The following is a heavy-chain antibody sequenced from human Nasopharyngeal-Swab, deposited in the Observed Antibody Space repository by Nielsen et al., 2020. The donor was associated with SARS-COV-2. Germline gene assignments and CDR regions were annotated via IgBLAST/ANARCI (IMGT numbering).Heavy chain of an antibody. J-gene: IGHJ3*02. CDR2: IGTAGDT. V-gene: IGHV3-13*04. CDR3: ARDKGADAFDI. Sequence: GGSLRLSCAASGFTFSSYDINGAGQAKGKGLEWVSTIGTAGDTYYPGSVKGRFTISRENAKSSLYLQMNSLRAGDTAVYYCARDKGADAFDIWGQGTMVTVSS. CDR1: GFTFSSYD.